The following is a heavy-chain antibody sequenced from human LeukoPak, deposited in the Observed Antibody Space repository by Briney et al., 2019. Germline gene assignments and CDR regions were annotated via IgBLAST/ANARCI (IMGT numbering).Heavy chain of an antibody. Sequence: ASVKVSCKASGDTFTSYYMHWVRQAPGQGLEWMGWINTNTGNTTYAQGFTGRFVFSLDTSVSTAYLQISSLKAEDTAVYYCARGGYYYDTQGSAFDIWGQGKMVTVSS. CDR2: INTNTGNT. D-gene: IGHD3-22*01. J-gene: IGHJ3*02. CDR1: GDTFTSYY. V-gene: IGHV7-4-1*02. CDR3: ARGGYYYDTQGSAFDI.